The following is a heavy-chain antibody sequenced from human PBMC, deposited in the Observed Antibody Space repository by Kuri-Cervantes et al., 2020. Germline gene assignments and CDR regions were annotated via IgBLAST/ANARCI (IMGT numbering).Heavy chain of an antibody. J-gene: IGHJ6*02. V-gene: IGHV3-30*14. CDR1: GFTFSSYA. Sequence: GESLKISCAASGFTFSSYAMHWVRQAPGKGLEWVAVISYDGSNKYYADSVKGRFTISRDNSKNTLYLQMNSLRAEDTAVYYCARAKRGYSYGHYYYGMDLWGQGTTVTVSS. CDR2: ISYDGSNK. D-gene: IGHD5-18*01. CDR3: ARAKRGYSYGHYYYGMDL.